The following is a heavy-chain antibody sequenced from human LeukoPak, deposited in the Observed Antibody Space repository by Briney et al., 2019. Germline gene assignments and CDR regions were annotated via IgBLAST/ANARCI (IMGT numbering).Heavy chain of an antibody. Sequence: SETLSLTCAVYGGSFSGYYWSWIRQPLGKGLEWIGEINHSGSTNYNPSLKSRVTISVDTSKNQFSLKLSSVTAADTAVYYCARRGSHYYMDVWGKGTTVTVSS. V-gene: IGHV4-34*01. J-gene: IGHJ6*03. CDR2: INHSGST. CDR1: GGSFSGYY. D-gene: IGHD1-26*01. CDR3: ARRGSHYYMDV.